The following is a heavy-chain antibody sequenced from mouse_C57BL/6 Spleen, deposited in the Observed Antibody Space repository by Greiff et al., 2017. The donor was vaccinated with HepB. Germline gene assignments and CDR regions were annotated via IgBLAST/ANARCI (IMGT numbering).Heavy chain of an antibody. CDR1: GYTFTSYW. CDR2: IYPGSGST. V-gene: IGHV1-55*01. J-gene: IGHJ3*01. Sequence: VQLQQPGAELVKPGASVKMSCKASGYTFTSYWITWVKQRPGQGLEWIGDIYPGSGSTNYNEKFKSKATLTVDTSSSTAYMQLSSLTSEDSAVYYCARSSPRYYYGSSYEAYWGQGTLVTVSA. D-gene: IGHD1-1*01. CDR3: ARSSPRYYYGSSYEAY.